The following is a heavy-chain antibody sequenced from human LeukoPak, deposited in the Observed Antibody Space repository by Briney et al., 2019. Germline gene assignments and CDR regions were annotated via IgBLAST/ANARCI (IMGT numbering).Heavy chain of an antibody. V-gene: IGHV3-9*03. D-gene: IGHD6-13*01. J-gene: IGHJ4*02. CDR1: GFTFSSYW. Sequence: GGSLRLSCAASGFTFSSYWMHWVRQAPGKGLEWVSGISWNSGSIGYADSVKGRFTISRDNAKNSLYLQMNSLRAEDMALYYCAKDKGAGYSSSWYESWGQGTLVTVSS. CDR3: AKDKGAGYSSSWYES. CDR2: ISWNSGSI.